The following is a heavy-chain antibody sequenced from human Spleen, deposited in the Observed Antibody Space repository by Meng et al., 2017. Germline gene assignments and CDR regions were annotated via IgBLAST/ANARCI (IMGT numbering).Heavy chain of an antibody. CDR3: ARSLDY. V-gene: IGHV3-30*03. J-gene: IGHJ4*02. CDR2: ISFDGSNR. CDR1: GFSFSTYG. Sequence: QVQLVESGGGEVQPGRSLRLSCAASGFSFSTYGMHWVRQPPGKGLEWLSVISFDGSNRYYPDSVRGRFTVSRDNSNNTLYLQMDSLRAEDTAVYYCARSLDYWGQGTLVTVSS.